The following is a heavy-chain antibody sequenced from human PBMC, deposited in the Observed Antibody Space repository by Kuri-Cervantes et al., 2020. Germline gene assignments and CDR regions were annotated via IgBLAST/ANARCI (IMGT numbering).Heavy chain of an antibody. V-gene: IGHV3-30*03. CDR1: GFTFSSYG. CDR3: ARDSTPRYCTSTSCLGYNWFDP. D-gene: IGHD2-2*01. CDR2: ISYDGSNK. Sequence: GESLKISCAASGFTFSSYGMHWVRQAPGKGLEWVAVISYDGSNKYYADSVKGRFTISRDNSKNTLYLQVNSLRVEDTSVYYCARDSTPRYCTSTSCLGYNWFDPWGQGTLVTVSS. J-gene: IGHJ5*02.